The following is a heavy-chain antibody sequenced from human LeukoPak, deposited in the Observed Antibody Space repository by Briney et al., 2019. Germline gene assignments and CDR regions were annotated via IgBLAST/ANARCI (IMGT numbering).Heavy chain of an antibody. CDR3: ARGGMRDTAMVLFDY. Sequence: GASVKVSCKASGYTFTGYYMHWVRQAPGQGLEWMGWINPNSGGTNYAQKFQGWVTMTRDTCISTAYMELSRLRSDDTAVYYCARGGMRDTAMVLFDYWGQGTLVTVSS. J-gene: IGHJ4*02. CDR1: GYTFTGYY. D-gene: IGHD5-18*01. CDR2: INPNSGGT. V-gene: IGHV1-2*04.